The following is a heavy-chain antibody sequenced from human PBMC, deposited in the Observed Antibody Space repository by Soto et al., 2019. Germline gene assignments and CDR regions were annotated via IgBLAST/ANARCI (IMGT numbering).Heavy chain of an antibody. CDR1: GFTFSSYS. CDR3: ASSSWSQIDYYYYGMDV. D-gene: IGHD6-13*01. CDR2: ISSSSSYI. J-gene: IGHJ6*02. V-gene: IGHV3-21*01. Sequence: GGSLRLSCAASGFTFSSYSMNWVRQAPGKGLEWVSSISSSSSYIYYADSVKGRFTISRDNAKNSLYLQMNSLRAEDAAVYYCASSSWSQIDYYYYGMDVWGQGTTVTVSS.